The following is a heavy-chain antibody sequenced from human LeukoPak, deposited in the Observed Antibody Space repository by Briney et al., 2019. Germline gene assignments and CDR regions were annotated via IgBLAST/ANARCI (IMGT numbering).Heavy chain of an antibody. CDR1: GGSISSGDYY. CDR3: ARVLLDDSSGYSAPLFDY. V-gene: IGHV4-30-4*01. Sequence: SETLSLTCTVSGGSISSGDYYWSWIRQPPGKGLECIGYIYYSGSTYYNPSLKSRVTISVDTSKKQFSLKLSSVTAADTAVYYCARVLLDDSSGYSAPLFDYWGQGTLVTVSS. D-gene: IGHD3-22*01. CDR2: IYYSGST. J-gene: IGHJ4*02.